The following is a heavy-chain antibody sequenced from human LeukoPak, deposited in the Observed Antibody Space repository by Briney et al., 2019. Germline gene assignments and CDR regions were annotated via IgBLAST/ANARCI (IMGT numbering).Heavy chain of an antibody. Sequence: ASVKVSCKPSGYTFTIYGISWVRQAPGQGLEWMGWISAYNGNTNHAQQFQGRVTMSTDTSTSTAYMELRSLRSDDTAVYYCARGHPSTYYDSSGYYSYYFDYWGQGTLVTVSS. V-gene: IGHV1-18*01. CDR3: ARGHPSTYYDSSGYYSYYFDY. J-gene: IGHJ4*02. CDR1: GYTFTIYG. CDR2: ISAYNGNT. D-gene: IGHD3-22*01.